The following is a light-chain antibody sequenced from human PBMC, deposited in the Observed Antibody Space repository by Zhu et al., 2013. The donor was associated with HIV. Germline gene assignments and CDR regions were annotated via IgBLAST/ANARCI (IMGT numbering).Light chain of an antibody. V-gene: IGKV3-20*01. Sequence: TVLTQSPATLSLSPGERATLSCRASQNVDIHLAWYQQKPGQAPRLLIYDASKRATAIPDRFSGSGPGTDFTLTISRLEPEDFAVYYCQQYGSSLSITFGQGTRLEIK. CDR1: QNVDIH. CDR3: QQYGSSLSIT. J-gene: IGKJ5*01. CDR2: DAS.